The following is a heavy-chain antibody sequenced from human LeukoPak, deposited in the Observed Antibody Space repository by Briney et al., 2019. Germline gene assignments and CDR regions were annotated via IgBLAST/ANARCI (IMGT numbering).Heavy chain of an antibody. Sequence: SETLSLTCAVYGGSFSGYYWSWIRQPPGKGLEWIGEINHSGSTNYNPSLKSRVTISVDTSKNQFSLKLSSVTAADTAVYYCARGSLTYYYGSGREFQHWGQGTLVTVSS. J-gene: IGHJ1*01. V-gene: IGHV4-34*01. CDR1: GGSFSGYY. D-gene: IGHD3-10*01. CDR3: ARGSLTYYYGSGREFQH. CDR2: INHSGST.